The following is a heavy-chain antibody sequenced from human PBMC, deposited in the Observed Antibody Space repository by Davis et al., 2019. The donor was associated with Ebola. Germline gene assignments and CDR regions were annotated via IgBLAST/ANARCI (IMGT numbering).Heavy chain of an antibody. CDR1: GYSFSSYW. V-gene: IGHV5-51*01. D-gene: IGHD5-12*01. CDR2: IYPGDSDT. CDR3: ARRDIATLRWLY. J-gene: IGHJ4*02. Sequence: GESLKISCKGSGYSFSSYWLAWVRHMPGKGLEWMGIIYPGDSDTRYSPSFQGQVTISADKSISTAYLQWSSLKASDTAMYYCARRDIATLRWLYWGQGTLVTVSS.